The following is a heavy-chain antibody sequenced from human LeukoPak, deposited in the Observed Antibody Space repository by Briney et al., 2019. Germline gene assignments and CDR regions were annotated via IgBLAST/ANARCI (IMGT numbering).Heavy chain of an antibody. CDR3: AKDNSVVWAAGTFDI. Sequence: GGSLRLSCAASGFTFSSYWMSWVRQAPGKGLEWVANIKQDGSEKYYVDSVKGRFTISRDNAKNSLYLQMNSLRAEDTAVYYCAKDNSVVWAAGTFDIWGQGTMVTVSS. CDR1: GFTFSSYW. CDR2: IKQDGSEK. J-gene: IGHJ3*02. D-gene: IGHD4-23*01. V-gene: IGHV3-7*01.